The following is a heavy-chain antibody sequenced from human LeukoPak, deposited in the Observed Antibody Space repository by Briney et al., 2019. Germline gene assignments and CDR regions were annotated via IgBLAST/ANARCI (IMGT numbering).Heavy chain of an antibody. D-gene: IGHD5-12*01. CDR1: GFSFNNYA. Sequence: GGSLRLSCVASGFSFNNYAMNWVRPAPGKGLEWVSLIIGSSGSTFYADSVKGRFTISRDKSKNTLYLQMNSLRAEDTAVYYCAKGAYDYIEIAYFDYWGQGSLVTVSS. CDR2: IIGSSGST. J-gene: IGHJ4*02. CDR3: AKGAYDYIEIAYFDY. V-gene: IGHV3-23*01.